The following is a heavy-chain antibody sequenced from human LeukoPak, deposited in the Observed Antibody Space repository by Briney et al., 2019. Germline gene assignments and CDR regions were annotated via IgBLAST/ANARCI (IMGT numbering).Heavy chain of an antibody. V-gene: IGHV3-74*01. CDR3: VRDVGGDRDGFIEY. D-gene: IGHD2-21*02. CDR2: INIDGRST. J-gene: IGHJ4*02. CDR1: GFTLCSYW. Sequence: GGSLRLSCAASGFTLCSYWEHWLRQVPGKGLLWVSRINIDGRSTSYAPSVTGRFTMSRDNAKNTVYLQMNSLRAEDTAVYYWVRDVGGDRDGFIEYWGQGTLVTVSS.